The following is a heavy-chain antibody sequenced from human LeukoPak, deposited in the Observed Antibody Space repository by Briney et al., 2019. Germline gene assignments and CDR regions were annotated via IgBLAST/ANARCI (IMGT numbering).Heavy chain of an antibody. Sequence: GGSLRLPCAASGFTFSDYYMSWIRQAPGKGLEWVSYISSSGSTIYYADSMKGRFTISRDNAKNSLYLQMNSLRAEDTAVYYCAIPGVAAAGTPLGAFDIWGQGTMVTVSS. D-gene: IGHD6-13*01. J-gene: IGHJ3*02. CDR3: AIPGVAAAGTPLGAFDI. CDR1: GFTFSDYY. CDR2: ISSSGSTI. V-gene: IGHV3-11*01.